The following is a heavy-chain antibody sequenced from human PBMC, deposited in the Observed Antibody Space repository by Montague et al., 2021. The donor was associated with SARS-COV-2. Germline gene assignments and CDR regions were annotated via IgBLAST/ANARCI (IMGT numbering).Heavy chain of an antibody. J-gene: IGHJ1*01. Sequence: CAISGDSDAGDTAAWRWNRQSPARELGRLGGTFYRSQWHTDSAASVRSRISFSGDISKNQFSLHLNSVTPEDTAIYYCARDGDYGGTWYSFLQNWGQGTLVIVSS. D-gene: IGHD4-17*01. CDR3: ARDGDYGGTWYSFLQN. CDR1: GDSDAGDTAA. CDR2: TFYRSQWHT. V-gene: IGHV6-1*01.